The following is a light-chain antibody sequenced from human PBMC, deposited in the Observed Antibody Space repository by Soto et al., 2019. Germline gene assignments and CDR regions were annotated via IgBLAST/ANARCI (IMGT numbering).Light chain of an antibody. CDR1: SSNIGSNY. V-gene: IGLV1-47*01. Sequence: QPVLTQPPSASGTPGQRVTFSCSGSSSNIGSNYVYWYQQLPGTAPKLLIYRHNQRPSGVPDRFSGSKSGTSASLAISGLRSEDEADYYCAAWDDSLSGVVFGGGTKVTVL. CDR2: RHN. CDR3: AAWDDSLSGVV. J-gene: IGLJ2*01.